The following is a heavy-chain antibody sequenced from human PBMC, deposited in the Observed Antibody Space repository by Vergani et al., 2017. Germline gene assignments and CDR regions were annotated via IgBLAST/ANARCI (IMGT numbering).Heavy chain of an antibody. J-gene: IGHJ3*01. CDR1: GGSISSYY. V-gene: IGHV4-59*12. CDR3: ARDQLRLGELSFPNL. CDR2: IYYSGST. D-gene: IGHD3-16*02. Sequence: QVQLPESGPGLVKPSETLSLTCTVSGGSISSYYWSWIRQPPGKGLEWIGYIYYSGSTNYNPSLKSRVTISVDTSKNQFSLKLSSVTAADTAGYYCARDQLRLGELSFPNLWGQGTMVTVSS.